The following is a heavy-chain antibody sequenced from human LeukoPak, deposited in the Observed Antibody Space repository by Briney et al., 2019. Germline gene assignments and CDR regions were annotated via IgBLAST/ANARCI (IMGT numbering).Heavy chain of an antibody. CDR3: ARWSANWGFADYWYFDL. J-gene: IGHJ2*01. Sequence: ASVKVSCKASGGTFSSCAISWVRQAPGQGLEWMGGIIPIFGTANYAQKFQGRVAITADESTSTAYMELSSLRSEDTAVYYCARWSANWGFADYWYFDLWGRGTLVTVSS. D-gene: IGHD7-27*01. V-gene: IGHV1-69*13. CDR2: IIPIFGTA. CDR1: GGTFSSCA.